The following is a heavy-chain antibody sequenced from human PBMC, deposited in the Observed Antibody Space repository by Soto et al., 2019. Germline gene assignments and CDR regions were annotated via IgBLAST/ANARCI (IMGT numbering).Heavy chain of an antibody. J-gene: IGHJ6*02. CDR1: GGSISTYY. CDR2: IYNSGST. V-gene: IGHV4-59*01. CDR3: ARALGTGEDFWSGYYYGMDV. D-gene: IGHD3-3*01. Sequence: SETLSLTCTVSGGSISTYYCSWSRQPPGRGLGWIGYIYNSGSTNYKPSLKGRVTISVDTSKNQFSLKLSSVTAADTAVYYCARALGTGEDFWSGYYYGMDVWGQGTTVTVSS.